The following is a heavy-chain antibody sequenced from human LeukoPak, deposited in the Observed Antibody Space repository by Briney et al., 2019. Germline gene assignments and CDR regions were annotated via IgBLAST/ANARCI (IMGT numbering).Heavy chain of an antibody. Sequence: SETLSLTCTVSGGSISSSSYYWGWIRQPPGKGLEWIGSIYYSGSTNYNPSLKSRVTISVDTSKNQFSLKLSSVTAADTAVYYCARVPAAIRGWSGYYYYMDVWGKGTTVTVSS. V-gene: IGHV4-39*07. CDR3: ARVPAAIRGWSGYYYYMDV. J-gene: IGHJ6*03. D-gene: IGHD2-2*02. CDR1: GGSISSSSYY. CDR2: IYYSGST.